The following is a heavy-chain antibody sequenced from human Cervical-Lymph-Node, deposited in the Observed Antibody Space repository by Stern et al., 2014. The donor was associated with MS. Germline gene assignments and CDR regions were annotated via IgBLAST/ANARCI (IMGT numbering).Heavy chain of an antibody. CDR1: GFTFSSYV. CDR2: IWYDGTNK. D-gene: IGHD2/OR15-2a*01. CDR3: AILGHSNLDY. J-gene: IGHJ4*02. Sequence: VQLVESGGGVVQPGTSLRLSCSASGFTFSSYVIHWVRQAPGKGLACVALIWYDGTNKFYADSVKGRFTISRDNSKSTLYLQMNSLRTEDTAVYYCAILGHSNLDYWGRGTLVTVSS. V-gene: IGHV3-33*08.